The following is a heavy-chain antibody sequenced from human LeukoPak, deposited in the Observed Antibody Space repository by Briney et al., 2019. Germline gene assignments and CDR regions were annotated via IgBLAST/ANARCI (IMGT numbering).Heavy chain of an antibody. J-gene: IGHJ6*02. V-gene: IGHV4-31*09. CDR1: GGSISSGGYY. CDR3: VRDLSLRGSGKLYGMDV. CDR2: IYYSGST. D-gene: IGHD3-10*01. Sequence: SETLSLTCTVSGGSISSGGYYWSWIRQHPGKGLEWIGYIYYSGSTYYNPSLKSRVTISVDKSKNQFSLKLNSVTAADTAVYYCVRDLSLRGSGKLYGMDVWGQGTTVTVSS.